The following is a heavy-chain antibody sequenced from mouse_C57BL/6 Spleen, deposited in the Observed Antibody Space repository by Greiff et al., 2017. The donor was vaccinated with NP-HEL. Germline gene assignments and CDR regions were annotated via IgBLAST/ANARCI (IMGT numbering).Heavy chain of an antibody. CDR3: AKYGYDGAWFAY. D-gene: IGHD2-2*01. CDR1: GFTFSSYA. Sequence: EVQVVESGGGLVKPGGSLKLSCAASGFTFSSYAMSWVRQTPEKRLEWVATISDGGSYTYYPDNVKGRFTISRDNAKNNLYLQMSHLKSEDTAMYYCAKYGYDGAWFAYWGQGTLVTVSA. CDR2: ISDGGSYT. V-gene: IGHV5-4*01. J-gene: IGHJ3*01.